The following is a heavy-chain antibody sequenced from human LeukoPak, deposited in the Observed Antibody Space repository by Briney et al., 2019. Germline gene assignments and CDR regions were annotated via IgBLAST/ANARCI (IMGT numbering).Heavy chain of an antibody. CDR1: VFTFSNYA. Sequence: PGGSLRLSCTASVFTFSNYAMSWVRQAPGKGLEWVSSISGGDDRTYYADSVKGRFTISRDNSKNTLYLQMNSLRAEDTALYYCAKDRTSMNYWGQGTLVTVSS. CDR2: ISGGDDRT. J-gene: IGHJ4*02. CDR3: AKDRTSMNY. D-gene: IGHD3-22*01. V-gene: IGHV3-23*01.